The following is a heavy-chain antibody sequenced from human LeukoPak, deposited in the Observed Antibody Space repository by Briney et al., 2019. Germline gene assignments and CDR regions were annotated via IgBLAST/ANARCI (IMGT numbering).Heavy chain of an antibody. V-gene: IGHV3-11*01. CDR2: ISSSGSVI. D-gene: IGHD3-16*01. Sequence: GGSLRLSCAASGFTFSDYHMNWIRQAPGKGLEWVSHISSSGSVIYYTDSVKGRFTISRDNTKNSLYLQMNSLRAEDTAVYYCASEPQRLVGAAPTNYYYYMDVWGKGTTVTVSS. J-gene: IGHJ6*03. CDR3: ASEPQRLVGAAPTNYYYYMDV. CDR1: GFTFSDYH.